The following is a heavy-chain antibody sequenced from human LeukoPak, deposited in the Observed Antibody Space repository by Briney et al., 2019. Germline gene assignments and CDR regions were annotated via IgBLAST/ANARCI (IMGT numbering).Heavy chain of an antibody. Sequence: GGSLRLSCAASGFTFSSYGMHWVRQAPGKGLEWVAVMWYDESHKYYADSVKGRFTISRDNSKSTLYLQMNSLRAEDTAVYSCARDGRNYDFKLDYWGQGTLVTVSS. CDR1: GFTFSSYG. D-gene: IGHD1-7*01. V-gene: IGHV3-33*08. CDR2: MWYDESHK. CDR3: ARDGRNYDFKLDY. J-gene: IGHJ4*02.